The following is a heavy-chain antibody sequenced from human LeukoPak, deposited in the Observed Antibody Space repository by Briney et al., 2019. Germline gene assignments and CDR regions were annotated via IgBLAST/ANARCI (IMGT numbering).Heavy chain of an antibody. Sequence: GGSLRLSCGASGFTFTTHWIHWVRQAPGKGLEWVSLIYSGGGTYYVDSVKGRFTISRDNSRNTLYLQMNSLRAEDTAVYYCAKDPSPSSYWAFDIWGQGTMVTVSS. CDR2: IYSGGGT. D-gene: IGHD2-21*01. V-gene: IGHV3-53*01. CDR1: GFTFTTHW. CDR3: AKDPSPSSYWAFDI. J-gene: IGHJ3*02.